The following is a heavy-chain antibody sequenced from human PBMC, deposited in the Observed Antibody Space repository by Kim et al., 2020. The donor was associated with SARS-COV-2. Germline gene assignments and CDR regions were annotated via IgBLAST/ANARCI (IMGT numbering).Heavy chain of an antibody. CDR2: INHSGST. V-gene: IGHV4-34*01. CDR3: ARVAYCGGDCYLLDY. D-gene: IGHD2-21*02. J-gene: IGHJ4*02. Sequence: SETLSLTCAVYGGSFSGYYWSWIRQPPGKGLEWIGEINHSGSTNYNPSLKSRVTISVDTSKNQFSLKLSSVTAADTAVYYCARVAYCGGDCYLLDYWGQGTLVTVSS. CDR1: GGSFSGYY.